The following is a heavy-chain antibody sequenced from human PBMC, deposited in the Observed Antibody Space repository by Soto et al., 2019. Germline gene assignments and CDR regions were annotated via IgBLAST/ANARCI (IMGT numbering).Heavy chain of an antibody. CDR1: GFSLSTSGVG. D-gene: IGHD3-10*01. CDR2: IYWDDDK. J-gene: IGHJ3*02. V-gene: IGHV2-5*02. CDR3: AHRRITMRAFDI. Sequence: QITLKESGPTLVKPTQTLTLTCTFSGFSLSTSGVGVGWIRQPPGKALEWLALIYWDDDKRYSPSLKSRLTITKDTSKNQVVLTMTNMDPVHTATYYCAHRRITMRAFDIWGQGTMVTVSS.